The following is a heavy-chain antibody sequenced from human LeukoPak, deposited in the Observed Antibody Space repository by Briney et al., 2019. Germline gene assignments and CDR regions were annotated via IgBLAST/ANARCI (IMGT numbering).Heavy chain of an antibody. Sequence: SETLSLTCTVSGGSISGYYWSWIRQPPGKGLEWIGYIYYSGSTYYNPSLKSRVTISVDTSKNQFSLKLSSVTAADTAVYYCAREQVAASDYYYYYGTDVWGQGTTVTVSS. V-gene: IGHV4-30-4*01. CDR3: AREQVAASDYYYYYGTDV. D-gene: IGHD2-15*01. CDR1: GGSISGYY. CDR2: IYYSGST. J-gene: IGHJ6*02.